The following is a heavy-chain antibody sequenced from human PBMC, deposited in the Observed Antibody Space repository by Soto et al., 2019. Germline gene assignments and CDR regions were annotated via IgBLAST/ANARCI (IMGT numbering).Heavy chain of an antibody. D-gene: IGHD3-3*01. CDR3: VSSVLRFFQRSPDAYDI. CDR1: GFSFSVSA. CDR2: IRAKTNNYAT. Sequence: PGGSLRLSCAGSGFSFSVSAIHWVRQASGKGLEWVGRIRAKTNNYATAYAASVEGRFTISRDDSKNTAYLQMNSLKTEDTAVYYCVSSVLRFFQRSPDAYDIWGLGTLVTVSS. V-gene: IGHV3-73*01. J-gene: IGHJ4*01.